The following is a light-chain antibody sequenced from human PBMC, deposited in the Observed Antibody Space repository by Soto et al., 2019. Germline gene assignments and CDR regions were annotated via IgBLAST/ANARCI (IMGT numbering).Light chain of an antibody. J-gene: IGKJ1*01. CDR3: QQYGSSSPWT. CDR2: KAS. V-gene: IGKV1-5*03. CDR1: QSISSW. Sequence: DIQMTQSPSTLSASVVDRVTITCRSSQSISSWLAWYQQKPGRAPKLLIYKASSLETGVPSRFSGSGSGTEFTLIISSLQTDDFASYYCQQYGSSSPWTFGQGTKVEIK.